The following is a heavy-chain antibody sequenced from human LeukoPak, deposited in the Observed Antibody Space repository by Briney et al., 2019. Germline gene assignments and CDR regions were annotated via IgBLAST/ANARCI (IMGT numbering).Heavy chain of an antibody. CDR3: AKDQRRESPHYLDS. V-gene: IGHV3-23*01. CDR2: ISASGGST. Sequence: GGSLRLSCAASGFTFSSSAMSWVRQVPGKGLEWVSGISASGGSTNYADSVRGRFTISRDNSKNTLYVQMNSLRDEDTALYYCAKDQRRESPHYLDSWGQGTLVTVSS. CDR1: GFTFSSSA. J-gene: IGHJ4*02.